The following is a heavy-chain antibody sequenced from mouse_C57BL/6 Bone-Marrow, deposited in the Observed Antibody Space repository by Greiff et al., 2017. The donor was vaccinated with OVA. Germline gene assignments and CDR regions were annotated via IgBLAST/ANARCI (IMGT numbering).Heavy chain of an antibody. D-gene: IGHD6-1*01. Sequence: QVQLQQPGTELVKPGASVKLSCKASGYTFTSYWMHWVKQRPGQGLEWIGNINPSNGGTNYTEKFKSKATMTVDKSSSTAYLQLSSLISEDSAVYYCARSDSLYYFDYWGQGTTLTVSS. CDR1: GYTFTSYW. J-gene: IGHJ2*01. CDR3: ARSDSLYYFDY. CDR2: INPSNGGT. V-gene: IGHV1-53*01.